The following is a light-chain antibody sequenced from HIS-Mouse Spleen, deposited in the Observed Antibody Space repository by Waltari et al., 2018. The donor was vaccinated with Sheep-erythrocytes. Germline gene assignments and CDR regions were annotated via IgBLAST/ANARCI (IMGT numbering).Light chain of an antibody. Sequence: QSALTQPRSVSGSPGQSVTISCPGTRSYVGGYNYVSWYQQPPGKAPKLMIYEVSKRPSGVPDRFSGSKSGNTASLTVSGLQAEDEADYYCSSYAGSNNWVFGGGTKLTVL. J-gene: IGLJ3*02. CDR2: EVS. CDR1: RSYVGGYNY. V-gene: IGLV2-8*01. CDR3: SSYAGSNNWV.